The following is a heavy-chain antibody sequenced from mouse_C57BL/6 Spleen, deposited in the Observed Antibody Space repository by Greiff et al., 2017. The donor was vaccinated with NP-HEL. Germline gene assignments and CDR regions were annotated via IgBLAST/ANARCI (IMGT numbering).Heavy chain of an antibody. V-gene: IGHV1-59*01. Sequence: QVQLQQPGAELVRPGTSVKLSCKASGYTFTSYWMHWVKQRPGQGLEWIGVIDPSDSYTNYNQKFKGKATLTVDTSSSTAYMQLSSLTSEDSAVYFCARSGAVVGYFDVWGTGTTVTVSS. CDR3: ARSGAVVGYFDV. CDR1: GYTFTSYW. D-gene: IGHD1-1*01. CDR2: IDPSDSYT. J-gene: IGHJ1*03.